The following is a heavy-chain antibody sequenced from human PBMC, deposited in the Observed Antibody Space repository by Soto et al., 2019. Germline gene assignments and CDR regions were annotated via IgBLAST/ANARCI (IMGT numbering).Heavy chain of an antibody. Sequence: QVQLEQSGAVVKRPGASVKVSCKTSGYTFTSYDINWVRQAAGQGLEWMGWMNPNSGHTDYAQKFQGRVTMTRDTSISTAYMELRGLTSEDKAVYYCERGLFDFTVPDGDLWGKGTTVTVSS. CDR1: GYTFTSYD. CDR2: MNPNSGHT. CDR3: ERGLFDFTVPDGDL. V-gene: IGHV1-8*01. D-gene: IGHD2-2*01. J-gene: IGHJ6*04.